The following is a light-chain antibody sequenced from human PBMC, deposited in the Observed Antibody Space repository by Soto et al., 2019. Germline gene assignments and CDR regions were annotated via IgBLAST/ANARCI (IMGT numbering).Light chain of an antibody. CDR3: QQYGSAPFT. CDR1: QSVASSH. CDR2: DAS. Sequence: EIVLTQYTVTLSFSPWEIATLSFISSQSVASSHLAWYRQKPGQTPRLLIYDASSGATGIPDRISGSGSGTDFTLTISRLEPEDFAVYYCQQYGSAPFTFGPGTKVDI. V-gene: IGKV3-20*01. J-gene: IGKJ3*01.